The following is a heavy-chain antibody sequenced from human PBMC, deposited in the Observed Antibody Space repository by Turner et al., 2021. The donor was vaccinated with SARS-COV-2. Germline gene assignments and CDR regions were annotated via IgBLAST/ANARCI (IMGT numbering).Heavy chain of an antibody. D-gene: IGHD1-1*01. CDR1: GFTVSSNY. J-gene: IGHJ6*02. CDR2: IYSGGST. V-gene: IGHV3-53*04. Sequence: ELQLVESGGRLVQPGGSLRHSCAASGFTVSSNYMSWVRQAPGKGLEWVSLIYSGGSTYYADSVKGRCTISRHNSKNTLYLQMNSLRAEDTAVYYCARELNDYGMDVWGQGTTVTVSS. CDR3: ARELNDYGMDV.